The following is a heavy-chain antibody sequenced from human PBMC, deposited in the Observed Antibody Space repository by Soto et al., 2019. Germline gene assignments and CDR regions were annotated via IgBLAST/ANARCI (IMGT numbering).Heavy chain of an antibody. CDR3: ARGYYDSSGQSNTFDI. J-gene: IGHJ3*02. Sequence: SETLSLTCTVSRASISSSYWSWIRQSPGKGLEWIGYVYYSGSTNYNPSLKSRVTISVDTSKNQFSLKLSSVTAADTAVYYWARGYYDSSGQSNTFDIWGQGTMVT. CDR1: RASISSSY. V-gene: IGHV4-59*01. CDR2: VYYSGST. D-gene: IGHD3-22*01.